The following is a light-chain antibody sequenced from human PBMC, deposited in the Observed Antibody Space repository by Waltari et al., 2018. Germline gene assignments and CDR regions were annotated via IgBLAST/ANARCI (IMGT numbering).Light chain of an antibody. Sequence: QSVLTQPPSVSGAPGQRVAISCTGSGSHLRAYAVHWYQQHPGKAPKLLIYGVNTRPVGVPDRFSGSQFGTSASLAITGLQAEDEADYYCQSYDPDLSVVFGGGTKLTVL. CDR2: GVN. J-gene: IGLJ2*01. V-gene: IGLV1-40*01. CDR3: QSYDPDLSVV. CDR1: GSHLRAYA.